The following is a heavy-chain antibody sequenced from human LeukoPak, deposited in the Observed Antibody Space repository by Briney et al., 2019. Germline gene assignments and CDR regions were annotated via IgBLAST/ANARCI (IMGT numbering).Heavy chain of an antibody. Sequence: GGSLRLSCAASGFTFDEYIMHWVRQAPGKGLEWVSLINGDGYSTYYADSVKGRFTISRDNSKNSLYLQMDSLRTEDTALYYCTKDRYCTTTNCPLDYWGQGTLVTVSS. J-gene: IGHJ4*02. CDR2: INGDGYST. CDR1: GFTFDEYI. D-gene: IGHD2-2*01. V-gene: IGHV3-43*01. CDR3: TKDRYCTTTNCPLDY.